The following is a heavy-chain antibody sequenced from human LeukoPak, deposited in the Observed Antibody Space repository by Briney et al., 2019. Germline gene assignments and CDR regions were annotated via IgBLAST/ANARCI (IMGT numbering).Heavy chain of an antibody. CDR1: GGPITSYY. D-gene: IGHD2-15*01. J-gene: IGHJ1*01. Sequence: SETLSLTCTVAGGPITSYYWAWIRQPPGKGLEWIGYIYHNGGTTNYNPSLKSRVSISVDTSKNQFSLKLSSVTAADTAVYYCAQKAPYSPGYSQHWGQGTLVTVSS. CDR3: AQKAPYSPGYSQH. CDR2: IYHNGGTT. V-gene: IGHV4-59*01.